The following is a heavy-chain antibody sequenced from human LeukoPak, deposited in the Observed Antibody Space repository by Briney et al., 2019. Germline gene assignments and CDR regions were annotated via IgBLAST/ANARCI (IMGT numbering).Heavy chain of an antibody. Sequence: ASVKVSCKASGYTFTSYAISWVRQAPGQGLEWMGWISAYNGNTNYAQKLQGRVTMTTDTSTSTAYMELRSLRSDDTAVYYCAREGLRYFDWLPLNYYGMDVWGQGTTVTVSS. J-gene: IGHJ6*02. CDR2: ISAYNGNT. CDR1: GYTFTSYA. D-gene: IGHD3-9*01. V-gene: IGHV1-18*01. CDR3: AREGLRYFDWLPLNYYGMDV.